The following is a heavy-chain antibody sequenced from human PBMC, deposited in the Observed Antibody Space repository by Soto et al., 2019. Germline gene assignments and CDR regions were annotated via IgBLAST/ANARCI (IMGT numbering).Heavy chain of an antibody. CDR1: GFTFSSYA. J-gene: IGHJ4*02. CDR3: AKEVIAARPYYFDY. V-gene: IGHV3-23*01. D-gene: IGHD6-6*01. CDR2: ISASGAYT. Sequence: GGSLRLSCAASGFTFSSYAVSWARQTPGKGLEWVSTISASGAYTYYVDSVKGRFTISRDNSRNTLYLQMRSLRAGDTATYYCAKEVIAARPYYFDYWGQGTLVTVSS.